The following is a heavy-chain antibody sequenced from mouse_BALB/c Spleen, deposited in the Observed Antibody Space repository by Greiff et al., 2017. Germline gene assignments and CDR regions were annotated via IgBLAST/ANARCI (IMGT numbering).Heavy chain of an antibody. Sequence: QVQLKESGAELVKPGASVKLSCKASGYTFTSYYMYWVKQRPGQGLEWIGEINPSNGGTNFNEKFKSKATLTVDKSSSTAYMQLSSLTSEDSAVYYCTRYYYYGSSYYAMDYWGQGTSVTVSS. CDR1: GYTFTSYY. J-gene: IGHJ4*01. CDR3: TRYYYYGSSYYAMDY. CDR2: INPSNGGT. V-gene: IGHV1S81*02. D-gene: IGHD1-1*01.